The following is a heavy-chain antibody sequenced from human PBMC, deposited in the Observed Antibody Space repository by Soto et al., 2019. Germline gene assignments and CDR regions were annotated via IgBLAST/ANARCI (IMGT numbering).Heavy chain of an antibody. Sequence: ASVKVSCKASGYTFTGYYMHWVRQAPGQGLEWMGWINPNSGGTNYAQKFQGRVTMTRDTSISTAYMELSRLRSDDTAVYYCARIRRCSSCEFGYDYGMDVWGQGTRVTVSS. J-gene: IGHJ6*02. D-gene: IGHD6-13*01. CDR2: INPNSGGT. V-gene: IGHV1-2*02. CDR3: ARIRRCSSCEFGYDYGMDV. CDR1: GYTFTGYY.